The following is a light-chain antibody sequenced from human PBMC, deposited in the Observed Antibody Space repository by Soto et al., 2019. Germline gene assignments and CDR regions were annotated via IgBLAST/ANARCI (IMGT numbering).Light chain of an antibody. CDR1: SSDVGGYNY. CDR2: EVS. Sequence: QSALTQPASVSGSPGQSITISCTGTSSDVGGYNYVSWYQQHPGKAPKLMIYEVSNRPSGVSNRFSGSKSGNTASLTISGLQAEDEADYYCSSYTSGSTLVFGGGTKRTVL. J-gene: IGLJ2*01. CDR3: SSYTSGSTLV. V-gene: IGLV2-14*01.